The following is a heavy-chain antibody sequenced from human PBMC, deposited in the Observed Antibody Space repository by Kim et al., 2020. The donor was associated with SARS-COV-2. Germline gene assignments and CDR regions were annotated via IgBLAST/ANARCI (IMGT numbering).Heavy chain of an antibody. V-gene: IGHV3-74*01. CDR1: GFAFSAYW. D-gene: IGHD1-26*01. Sequence: GGSLRLSCAASGFAFSAYWMHWVRQAPGKGLVWVSTINPDGSTTPYADSVKGRFTISRDNAKNTLSLQVYNLTADDTAIYFCTRDLRGWRSVWDCDLWGR. CDR3: TRDLRGWRSVWDCDL. J-gene: IGHJ2*01. CDR2: INPDGSTT.